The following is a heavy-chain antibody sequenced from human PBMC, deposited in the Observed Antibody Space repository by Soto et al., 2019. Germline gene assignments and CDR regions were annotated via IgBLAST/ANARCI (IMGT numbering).Heavy chain of an antibody. J-gene: IGHJ4*02. V-gene: IGHV3-23*01. Sequence: GGSLRLSCVASGFTFSSYTMSWVRQVPGKGLEWVSAISGSGGTTYYADAVKGRFTISRDNSKSTLSLQMNGLRAEDTATYYCAKEDGYDFYYFDYWGQGTLVTVPQ. D-gene: IGHD5-12*01. CDR1: GFTFSSYT. CDR3: AKEDGYDFYYFDY. CDR2: ISGSGGTT.